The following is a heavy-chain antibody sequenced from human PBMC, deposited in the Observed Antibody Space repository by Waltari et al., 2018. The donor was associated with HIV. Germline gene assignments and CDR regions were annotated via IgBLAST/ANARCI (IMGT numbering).Heavy chain of an antibody. CDR3: ARDRNYYYDSSGYFFNAFDI. Sequence: QVQLQESGPGLVKPSQTLSLTCTVSGGSISSGSYYWSWIRQPAGKGLEWIGRIYTSGSTNYTPSLKSRVTISVDTSKNQFSLKLSSVTAADTAVYYCARDRNYYYDSSGYFFNAFDIWGQGTMVTVSS. CDR1: GGSISSGSYY. V-gene: IGHV4-61*02. CDR2: IYTSGST. D-gene: IGHD3-22*01. J-gene: IGHJ3*02.